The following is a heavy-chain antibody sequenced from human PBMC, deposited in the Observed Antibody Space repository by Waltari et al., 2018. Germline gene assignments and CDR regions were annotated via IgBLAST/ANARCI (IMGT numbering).Heavy chain of an antibody. Sequence: EVRLVESGGGLVQPGESLRLSCAASGFTFSRFWMQWVRQAPGSGLVWVARIDSDRTSESDADSVKGGFTIARDNAKNTLYLQMKRLRVEDTAVYYCAKVAPRTYRSPVPGRDYYYGMDVWGQGTTVTVFS. CDR1: GFTFSRFW. J-gene: IGHJ6*02. D-gene: IGHD6-13*01. CDR3: AKVAPRTYRSPVPGRDYYYGMDV. CDR2: IDSDRTSE. V-gene: IGHV3-74*01.